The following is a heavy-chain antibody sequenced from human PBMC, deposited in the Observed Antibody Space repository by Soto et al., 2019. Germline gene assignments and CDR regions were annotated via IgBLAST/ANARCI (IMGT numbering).Heavy chain of an antibody. CDR3: AGERYCSGGSCYWAYYYYYGMDV. CDR1: GFTFSSYS. CDR2: ISSSSSTI. V-gene: IGHV3-48*02. D-gene: IGHD2-15*01. J-gene: IGHJ6*02. Sequence: LRLSCAASGFTFSSYSMNWVRQAPGKGLEWVSYISSSSSTIYYADSVKGRFTISRDNAKNSLYLQMNSLRDEDTAVYYCAGERYCSGGSCYWAYYYYYGMDVWGQGTTVTVSS.